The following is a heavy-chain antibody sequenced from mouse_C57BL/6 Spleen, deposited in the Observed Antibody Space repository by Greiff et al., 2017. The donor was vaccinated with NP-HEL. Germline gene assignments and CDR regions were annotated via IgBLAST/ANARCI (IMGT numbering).Heavy chain of an antibody. CDR2: IYPRSGNT. D-gene: IGHD1-1*01. CDR1: GYTFTSYG. V-gene: IGHV1-81*01. CDR3: ASEGITTVVARGYAMDY. Sequence: VQLQQSGAELARPGASVKLSCKASGYTFTSYGISWVKQRTGQGLEWIGEIYPRSGNTYYNEKFKGKATLTADKSSSTAYMELRSLTSEDSAVYFCASEGITTVVARGYAMDYWGQGTSVTVSS. J-gene: IGHJ4*01.